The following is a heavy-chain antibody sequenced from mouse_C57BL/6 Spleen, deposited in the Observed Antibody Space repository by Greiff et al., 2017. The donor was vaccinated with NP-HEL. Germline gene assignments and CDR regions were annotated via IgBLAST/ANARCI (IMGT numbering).Heavy chain of an antibody. Sequence: QVQLQQPGAELVRPGTSVKLSCKASGYTFTSYWMHWVKQRPGQGLEWIGVIDPSDSYTNYNQKFKGKATLTVDTSSSTAYMQLSSLTSEDSAVYYCARDEGDLLGFAYWGQGTLVTVSA. CDR2: IDPSDSYT. V-gene: IGHV1-59*01. J-gene: IGHJ3*01. D-gene: IGHD1-1*01. CDR3: ARDEGDLLGFAY. CDR1: GYTFTSYW.